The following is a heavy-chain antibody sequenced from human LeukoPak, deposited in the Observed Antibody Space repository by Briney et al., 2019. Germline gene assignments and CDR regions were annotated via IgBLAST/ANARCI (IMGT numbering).Heavy chain of an antibody. CDR1: GGSISTSSYY. J-gene: IGHJ6*03. V-gene: IGHV4-39*07. D-gene: IGHD3-10*01. Sequence: PSETLSLTCTVSGGSISTSSYYWGWVRQPPGKGLEWIGNIFYSGSTYYSPSLKSRVTISVDTSKNQFSLKLSSVTAADTAVYYCARVPYGSGSYYSFKGSLYYYYYYMDVWGKGTTVTVSS. CDR3: ARVPYGSGSYYSFKGSLYYYYYYMDV. CDR2: IFYSGST.